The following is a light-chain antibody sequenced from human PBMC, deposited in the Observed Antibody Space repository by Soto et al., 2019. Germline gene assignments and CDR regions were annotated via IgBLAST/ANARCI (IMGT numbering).Light chain of an antibody. CDR2: GAS. V-gene: IGKV3-11*01. CDR3: QRRVT. CDR1: QSVSSY. J-gene: IGKJ3*01. Sequence: EIVLTQSPATLSLSPGERATLSCRASQSVSSYLAWYQQKPGQAPRLLIYGASNRATGIPARFSGSGSGTDFTLTISSLEPEDFAVYYCQRRVTSGPGTRVDIK.